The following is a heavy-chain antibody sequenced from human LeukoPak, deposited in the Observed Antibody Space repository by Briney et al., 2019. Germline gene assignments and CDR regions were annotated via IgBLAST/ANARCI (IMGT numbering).Heavy chain of an antibody. CDR3: VELGITMIGGV. Sequence: GGSLRLSCAASGFTFSSYEMNWVRQAPGKGLEWASYISSSGSTIYYADSVKGRFTISRDNAKNSLYLQMYSLRAEDTAVYYRVELGITMIGGVWGKGTTVTISS. D-gene: IGHD3-10*02. CDR2: ISSSGSTI. V-gene: IGHV3-48*03. CDR1: GFTFSSYE. J-gene: IGHJ6*04.